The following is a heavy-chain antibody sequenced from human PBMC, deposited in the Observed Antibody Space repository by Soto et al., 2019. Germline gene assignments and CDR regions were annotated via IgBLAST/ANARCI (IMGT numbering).Heavy chain of an antibody. CDR3: ARDDHYSRRTGFDY. CDR1: GGSISSGGYS. Sequence: QLQLQESGSGLVKPSQPLSLTCAVSGGSISSGGYSWSWIRQPPGKGLEWIGYLYHSGSTYYNPSLKSRVTISVDRSKNQFSLKLRSVTAADTAVYYGARDDHYSRRTGFDYWGQGTLVIVSS. J-gene: IGHJ4*02. V-gene: IGHV4-30-2*01. CDR2: LYHSGST. D-gene: IGHD4-4*01.